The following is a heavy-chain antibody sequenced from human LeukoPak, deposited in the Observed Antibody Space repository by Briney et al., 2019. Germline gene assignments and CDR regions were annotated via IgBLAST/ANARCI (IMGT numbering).Heavy chain of an antibody. CDR2: IRYDGSNK. Sequence: GGSLRLSCAASGFTFSNFGMHWVRQAPGKGLEWVAFIRYDGSNKYYADSVKGRFTISRDNSKNSLYLQMNSLRAEDTAVYYCAGQLQEGFDYWGQGTLVTVSS. J-gene: IGHJ4*02. D-gene: IGHD2-2*01. CDR1: GFTFSNFG. V-gene: IGHV3-30*02. CDR3: AGQLQEGFDY.